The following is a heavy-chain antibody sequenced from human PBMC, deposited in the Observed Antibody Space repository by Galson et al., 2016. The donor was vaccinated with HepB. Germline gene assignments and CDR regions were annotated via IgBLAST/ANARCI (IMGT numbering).Heavy chain of an antibody. Sequence: SLRLSCAASGFTFMRDVMSWVRQAPGKGLEWVSAINDYGGSTYYADSVTGRFTISRENSKNTLYLQMNSLGAEDTAVYYCAKDVAVAGHGEYFDYWGQGTLVTVSS. D-gene: IGHD6-19*01. V-gene: IGHV3-23*01. CDR2: INDYGGST. CDR1: GFTFMRDV. J-gene: IGHJ4*02. CDR3: AKDVAVAGHGEYFDY.